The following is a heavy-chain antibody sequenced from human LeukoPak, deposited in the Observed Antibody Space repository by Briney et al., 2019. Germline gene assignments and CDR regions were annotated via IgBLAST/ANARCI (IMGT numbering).Heavy chain of an antibody. D-gene: IGHD3-16*02. J-gene: IGHJ4*02. V-gene: IGHV1-18*01. CDR2: ISAYNGNT. CDR3: AGGLGSYPEIPLDY. Sequence: ASVKVSCKASGYTFTNYGFSWVRQAPGQGLEWMGWISAYNGNTNYAQNLQGRVTMTTDTSTTTAYMELRSLRSDDTAVYYCAGGLGSYPEIPLDYWGQGTLVTVSS. CDR1: GYTFTNYG.